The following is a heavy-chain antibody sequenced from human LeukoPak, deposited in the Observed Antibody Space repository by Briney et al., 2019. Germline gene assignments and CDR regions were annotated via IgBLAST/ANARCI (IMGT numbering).Heavy chain of an antibody. CDR1: GGSISSGSYY. D-gene: IGHD1-14*01. CDR3: AAGRYDAFDI. V-gene: IGHV4-61*02. CDR2: IYTSGST. J-gene: IGHJ3*02. Sequence: KSSETQSLTCTVSGGSISSGSYYWSWIRQPAGKGLEWIGRIYTSGSTNYNPSLKSRVTISVDTSKNQFSLKLSSVTAADTAVYYCAAGRYDAFDIWGQRTMVTVSS.